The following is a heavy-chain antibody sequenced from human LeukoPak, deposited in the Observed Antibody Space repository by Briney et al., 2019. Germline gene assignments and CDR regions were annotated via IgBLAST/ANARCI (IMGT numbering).Heavy chain of an antibody. V-gene: IGHV1-69*01. CDR3: ARYTVLNGEVLDYFDY. CDR1: GGTFSSYA. CDR2: IIPIFGTA. D-gene: IGHD4-17*01. J-gene: IGHJ4*02. Sequence: SVKVSCKASGGTFSSYAISWVRQAPGQGLEWMGGIIPIFGTANYAQKFQGRVTITADESTSTAYMELSSLRSEDTAVYYCARYTVLNGEVLDYFDYWGQGTLVTVSS.